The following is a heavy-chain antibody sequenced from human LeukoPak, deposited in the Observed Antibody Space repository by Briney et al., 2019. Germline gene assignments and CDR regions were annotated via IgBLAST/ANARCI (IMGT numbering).Heavy chain of an antibody. V-gene: IGHV1-69*06. CDR3: ATGYCSGGSCPWPY. Sequence: SSVKVSCKASGGTFISYAISWVRQAPGQGLEWMGGIIPIFGTANYAQKFQGRVTITADKSTSTAYMELSSLRSEDTAVYYCATGYCSGGSCPWPYWGQGTLVTVSS. CDR1: GGTFISYA. CDR2: IIPIFGTA. J-gene: IGHJ4*02. D-gene: IGHD2-15*01.